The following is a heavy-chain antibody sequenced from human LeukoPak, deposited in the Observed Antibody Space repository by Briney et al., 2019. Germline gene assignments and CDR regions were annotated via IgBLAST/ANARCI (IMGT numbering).Heavy chain of an antibody. V-gene: IGHV3-23*01. Sequence: GGTLRLSCAASGFTFSSYGMSWVRQAPGKGLEWASAISGSGGSTYYADSVKGRFTISRDNSKNTLYLQMNSLRAEDTAVYYCAKGGLQELLQAEYFQHWGQGTLVTVSS. J-gene: IGHJ1*01. D-gene: IGHD2-21*01. CDR2: ISGSGGST. CDR1: GFTFSSYG. CDR3: AKGGLQELLQAEYFQH.